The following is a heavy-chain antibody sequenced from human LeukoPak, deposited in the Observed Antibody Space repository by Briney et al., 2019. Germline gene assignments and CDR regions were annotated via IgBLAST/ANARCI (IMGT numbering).Heavy chain of an antibody. Sequence: SETLSLTRTVSGGPISSYYWSWIRQPPGKGLEWIGYIYYSGSTNYNPSLKSRVDISVDTSKNQFALKLSSVTAANTAVYYCARELGGAIWLTYWGQGTLVTVSS. CDR3: ARELGGAIWLTY. CDR2: IYYSGST. D-gene: IGHD5-18*01. J-gene: IGHJ4*02. V-gene: IGHV4-59*01. CDR1: GGPISSYY.